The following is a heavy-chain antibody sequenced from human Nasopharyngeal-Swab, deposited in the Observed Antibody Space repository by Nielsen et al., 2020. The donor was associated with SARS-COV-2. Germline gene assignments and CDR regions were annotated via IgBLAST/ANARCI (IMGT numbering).Heavy chain of an antibody. Sequence: SETLSLTCTVSGGSISSYYWSWIRQPPGKGLEWIGYIYYSGSTNYNPSLKSRVTISVDTSKNQFSLKLSSVTAADTAVYYCARVGDDFWGGYYLDYWGQGTLVTVSS. CDR3: ARVGDDFWGGYYLDY. D-gene: IGHD3-3*01. V-gene: IGHV4-59*01. J-gene: IGHJ4*02. CDR2: IYYSGST. CDR1: GGSISSYY.